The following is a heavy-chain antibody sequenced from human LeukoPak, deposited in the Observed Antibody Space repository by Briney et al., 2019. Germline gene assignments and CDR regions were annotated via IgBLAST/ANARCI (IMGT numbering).Heavy chain of an antibody. CDR3: ARDSDDAFDI. CDR2: ISSSSSTI. J-gene: IGHJ3*02. D-gene: IGHD3-10*01. CDR1: GFIFSNYW. V-gene: IGHV3-48*01. Sequence: PGGSLRLSCAASGFIFSNYWMSWVRQAPGKGLEWVSYISSSSSTIYYADSVKGRFTISRDNAKNSLYLQMNSLRAEDTAVYYCARDSDDAFDIWGQGTMVTVSS.